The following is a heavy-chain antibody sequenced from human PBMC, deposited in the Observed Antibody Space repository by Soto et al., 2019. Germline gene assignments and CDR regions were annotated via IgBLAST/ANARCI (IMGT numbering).Heavy chain of an antibody. CDR2: MSPNSGAT. J-gene: IGHJ6*02. CDR1: GYTFTSYD. V-gene: IGHV1-8*01. Sequence: QVQLVQSGAEVTKPGAPVKVSCKASGYTFTSYDINWVRQATGQGLEWMGWMSPNSGATGYAQKFQGRVTMTRDTSISTVYMELSNLRSEDTAIYYCARGVDNGVDVWGQGSTVTVSS. D-gene: IGHD2-8*01. CDR3: ARGVDNGVDV.